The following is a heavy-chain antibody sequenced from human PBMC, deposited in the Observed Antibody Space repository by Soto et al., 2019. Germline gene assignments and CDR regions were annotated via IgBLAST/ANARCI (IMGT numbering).Heavy chain of an antibody. CDR2: INSDGSST. Sequence: EVQLVESGGGLVQPGGSLRLSCAASGFTFSSYWMHWVRQAPGKGLVWVSRINSDGSSTSYADSVKGRFTISRDNAKNTLYLQMNSLRAEDTAVYYCARAHHWFGELIGMDVWGQGTTVTVSS. CDR1: GFTFSSYW. J-gene: IGHJ6*02. V-gene: IGHV3-74*01. CDR3: ARAHHWFGELIGMDV. D-gene: IGHD3-10*01.